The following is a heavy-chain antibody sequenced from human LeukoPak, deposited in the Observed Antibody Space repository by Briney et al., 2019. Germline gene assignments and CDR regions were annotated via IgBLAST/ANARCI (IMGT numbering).Heavy chain of an antibody. D-gene: IGHD2/OR15-2a*01. CDR1: EWSFVNQF. Sequence: GASVKVSCLASEWSFVNQFIHGVGPPPGRGGAGMGTINPRDRSTSYAEKFKGRVTMTSDTSTSTVYMDLSNLRSEDTAVYYCARDRASFENRVSYYYGLDVWGKGTTVTVSS. CDR2: INPRDRST. V-gene: IGHV1-46*01. J-gene: IGHJ6*04. CDR3: ARDRASFENRVSYYYGLDV.